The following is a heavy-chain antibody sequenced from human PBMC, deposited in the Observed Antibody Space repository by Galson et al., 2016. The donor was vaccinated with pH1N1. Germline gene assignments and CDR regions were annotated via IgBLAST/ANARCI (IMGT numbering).Heavy chain of an antibody. D-gene: IGHD2-15*01. CDR3: AKSPGYCSAGSCSDQGYFDY. V-gene: IGHV3-9*01. Sequence: SLRLSCAGSGFTFDAYAMHWVRQGPGKGLEWVSGIDRNSGTIGYTDSVKGRFTISRDNAKNSLYLEMNSLRAEDTALYYCAKSPGYCSAGSCSDQGYFDYWGQGTLVTVSS. CDR1: GFTFDAYA. J-gene: IGHJ4*02. CDR2: IDRNSGTI.